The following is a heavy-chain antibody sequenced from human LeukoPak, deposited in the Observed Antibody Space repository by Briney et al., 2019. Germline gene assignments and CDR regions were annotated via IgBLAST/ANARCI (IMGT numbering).Heavy chain of an antibody. D-gene: IGHD3-16*01. J-gene: IGHJ4*02. Sequence: SETLSLTCTVSGGSISSYYWSWIRQPAGKGLEWIGRIYTSGSTNYNPSLKSRVIISVDTSKNQFSLKLSSVTAADTAVYYCARGGLTATGFDYWGQGTLVTVSS. V-gene: IGHV4-4*07. CDR1: GGSISSYY. CDR3: ARGGLTATGFDY. CDR2: IYTSGST.